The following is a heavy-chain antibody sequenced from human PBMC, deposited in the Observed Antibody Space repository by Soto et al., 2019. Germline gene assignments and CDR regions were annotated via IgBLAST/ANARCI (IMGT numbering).Heavy chain of an antibody. J-gene: IGHJ6*02. V-gene: IGHV1-58*01. D-gene: IGHD2-2*02. CDR1: GFTFTSSA. CDR2: IVVGSGNT. CDR3: AATDCSSTSCYIPHYGMDV. Sequence: SVKVSCKASGFTFTSSAVQWVRQARGQRLEWIGWIVVGSGNTNYAQKFQERVTITRDMSTSTAYMELSSLRSEDTAVYYCAATDCSSTSCYIPHYGMDVWGQGTTVTVSS.